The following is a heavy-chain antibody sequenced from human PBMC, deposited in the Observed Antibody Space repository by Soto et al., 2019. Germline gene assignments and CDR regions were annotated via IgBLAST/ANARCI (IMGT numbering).Heavy chain of an antibody. Sequence: QVQLVQSGAEVKKPGSSVKVSCKASGGTFNTYTINWVRQAPGQGLEWMGRIIPILGIANYAQKFQGIVSITADKSTSTAYMELSSLRSEDTAVYYCARGAGVRDDYIEYWGQGTLVTVSS. J-gene: IGHJ4*02. CDR3: ARGAGVRDDYIEY. D-gene: IGHD2-21*01. CDR1: GGTFNTYT. V-gene: IGHV1-69*02. CDR2: IIPILGIA.